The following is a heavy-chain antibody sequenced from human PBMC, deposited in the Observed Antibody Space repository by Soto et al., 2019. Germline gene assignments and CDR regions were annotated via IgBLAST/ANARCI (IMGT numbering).Heavy chain of an antibody. CDR1: GFTFSRFE. Sequence: VGSLRLSCAASGFTFSRFELHWVRQAPGKGLEWISYISSSGSTAYYASSVEGRFTISRDNANNSVYLQMDSLRAEDTALYYCTRADWFPYLSFYWGQGALVTVSS. V-gene: IGHV3-48*03. CDR3: TRADWFPYLSFY. CDR2: ISSSGSTA. D-gene: IGHD3-10*01. J-gene: IGHJ4*02.